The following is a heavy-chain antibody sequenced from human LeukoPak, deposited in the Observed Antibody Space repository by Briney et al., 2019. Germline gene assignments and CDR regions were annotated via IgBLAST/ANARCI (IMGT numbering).Heavy chain of an antibody. CDR1: GYTFTGYA. D-gene: IGHD3-22*01. J-gene: IGHJ4*02. Sequence: ASVKVSCKASGYTFTGYAMHWVRQAPGQRLEWMGWINAGNGNTKYSQKFQGRVTITRDTSASTAYMELSSLRSEDTAVYYCARDLFYDSSGAFDYWGQGTLVTVSS. V-gene: IGHV1-3*01. CDR3: ARDLFYDSSGAFDY. CDR2: INAGNGNT.